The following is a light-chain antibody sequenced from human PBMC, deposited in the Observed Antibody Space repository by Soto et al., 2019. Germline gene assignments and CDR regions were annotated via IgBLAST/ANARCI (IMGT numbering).Light chain of an antibody. J-gene: IGKJ2*01. CDR1: QTISTY. CDR2: AAS. CDR3: QQSHSIPYA. V-gene: IGKV1-39*01. Sequence: DIQMTQSPYSLSASVGDRVTITCRASQTISTYLNWYQQEPGKAPKLLIYAASSLKSGVPSRFSGSGSGTDFSLTISSLQPEDFAAYYCQQSHSIPYAFGQGTKLEIK.